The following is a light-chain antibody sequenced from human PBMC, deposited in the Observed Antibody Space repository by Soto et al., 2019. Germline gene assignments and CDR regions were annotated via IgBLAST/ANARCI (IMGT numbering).Light chain of an antibody. Sequence: DIVMTQSPDSLAVSLGERATINCKSSQSVLYSSNNKNYLAWYQQKPEQPPNLLIYWASTRESGVPDRFSGSGSGTDFTLTISSLQAEDVAVYYCQQYYTTPITFGGGTKVEIK. V-gene: IGKV4-1*01. CDR2: WAS. CDR1: QSVLYSSNNKNY. CDR3: QQYYTTPIT. J-gene: IGKJ4*01.